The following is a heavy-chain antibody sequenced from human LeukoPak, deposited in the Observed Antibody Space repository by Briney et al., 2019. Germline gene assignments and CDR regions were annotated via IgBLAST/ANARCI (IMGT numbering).Heavy chain of an antibody. J-gene: IGHJ4*02. V-gene: IGHV3-30*02. CDR1: AFIFNTYG. D-gene: IGHD3-16*01. CDR3: AKDSLADIDY. CDR2: IRHGETSK. Sequence: PGVSLTRSGSASAFIFNTYGMYWVGPAPGKGREGGAFIRHGETSKNYADSVKGRSTISRDNSKNTLYLQMNSLRAEDTAVYYCAKDSLADIDYWGQGTLVTVSS.